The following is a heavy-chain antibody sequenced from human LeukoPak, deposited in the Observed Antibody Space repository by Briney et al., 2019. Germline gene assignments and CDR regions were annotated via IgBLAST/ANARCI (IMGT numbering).Heavy chain of an antibody. CDR3: AKLPTGYPNWFDP. CDR1: GFTFSNSV. J-gene: IGHJ5*02. CDR2: IGGSGDST. V-gene: IGHV3-23*01. D-gene: IGHD3-9*01. Sequence: GGSLRLACAASGFTFSNSVMGWVRQAPGKGLEWVSAIGGSGDSTYYTDSVTGRFTISRDNSKNTLYLQMNSLRAEDTALYYCAKLPTGYPNWFDPWGQGTLVAVSS.